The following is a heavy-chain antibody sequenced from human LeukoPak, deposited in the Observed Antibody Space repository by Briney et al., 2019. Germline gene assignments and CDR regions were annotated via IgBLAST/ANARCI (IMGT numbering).Heavy chain of an antibody. V-gene: IGHV1-46*01. CDR1: GGTFSSYA. Sequence: ASVKVSCKASGGTFSSYAISWVRQAPGQGLEWMGIINPSGGSTSYAQKFQGRVTMTRDTSTSTVYMELSSLRSEDTAVYYCARGRGDYSYGMDVWGQGTTVTVSS. D-gene: IGHD1-26*01. J-gene: IGHJ6*02. CDR2: INPSGGST. CDR3: ARGRGDYSYGMDV.